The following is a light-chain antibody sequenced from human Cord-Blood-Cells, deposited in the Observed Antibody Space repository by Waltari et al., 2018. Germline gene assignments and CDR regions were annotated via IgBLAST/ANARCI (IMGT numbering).Light chain of an antibody. CDR1: SSNIGAGYD. V-gene: IGLV1-40*01. J-gene: IGLJ2*01. CDR2: GNS. Sequence: QSVLTQPPSVSGAPGQRVTISCTVSSSNIGAGYDVHWYQQLPGTAPKLLIYGNSDRASGVPDRFSGSKSGTSASMAITGLQAEDEDDYYCQSYASSLSGSEVVFGGGTKLTVL. CDR3: QSYASSLSGSEVV.